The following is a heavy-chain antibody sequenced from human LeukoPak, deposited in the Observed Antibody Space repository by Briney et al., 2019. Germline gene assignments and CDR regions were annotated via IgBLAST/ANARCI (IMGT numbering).Heavy chain of an antibody. Sequence: GGSLRLSCAASGFTFSSYAMSWVRQAPGKGLEWVSTITGSGDSTYCADSVEGRFTISRDNSKNTLYLQMNSLRAEDTAVYYCAKGASSSRQYYMDVWGKGTTVTVSS. D-gene: IGHD6-6*01. V-gene: IGHV3-23*01. CDR3: AKGASSSRQYYMDV. CDR2: ITGSGDST. CDR1: GFTFSSYA. J-gene: IGHJ6*03.